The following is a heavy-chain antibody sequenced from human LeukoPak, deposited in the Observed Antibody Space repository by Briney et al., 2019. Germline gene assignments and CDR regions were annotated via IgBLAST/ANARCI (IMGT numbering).Heavy chain of an antibody. CDR3: ARVGTPGIHRRLRGWFDP. Sequence: PGGSLSLSCAASGFTFSSYSMNWVRQAPGKGLEWVSSISSSSSYKYYADSVKGRFTISRDNAKNSLYLQMNSLRAEDTAVYYCARVGTPGIHRRLRGWFDPWGQGTLVTVSS. J-gene: IGHJ5*02. V-gene: IGHV3-21*01. D-gene: IGHD5-18*01. CDR1: GFTFSSYS. CDR2: ISSSSSYK.